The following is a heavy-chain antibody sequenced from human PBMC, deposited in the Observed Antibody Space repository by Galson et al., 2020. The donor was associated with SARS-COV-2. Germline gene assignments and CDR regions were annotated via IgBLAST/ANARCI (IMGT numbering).Heavy chain of an antibody. CDR2: IYYTGAT. J-gene: IGHJ4*02. V-gene: IGHV4-39*01. CDR3: ARQITFDILTGYRYYFDY. CDR1: GASINNRLYY. Sequence: SETLSLTCTVSGASINNRLYYWAWIRQPPGKRLEWIGTIYYTGATYYNPSLKSRLTISADTSNDQFSLKLTSVTAADTAVYYCARQITFDILTGYRYYFDYWGQGALVTVSS. D-gene: IGHD3-9*01.